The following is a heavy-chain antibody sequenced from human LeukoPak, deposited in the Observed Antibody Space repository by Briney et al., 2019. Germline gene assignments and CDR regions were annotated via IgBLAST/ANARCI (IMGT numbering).Heavy chain of an antibody. J-gene: IGHJ4*02. CDR3: ARGAVTGTDY. CDR1: GSPFSTYG. V-gene: IGHV1-18*01. Sequence: ASVKVSCTSGSPFSTYGVSWVRQAPGQGLEWMGWITAYHGTANYAESLQGRATITTDTSARTAYLELRGLTFDDTAIYYCARGAVTGTDYWGQGTLVTVSS. CDR2: ITAYHGTA. D-gene: IGHD6-19*01.